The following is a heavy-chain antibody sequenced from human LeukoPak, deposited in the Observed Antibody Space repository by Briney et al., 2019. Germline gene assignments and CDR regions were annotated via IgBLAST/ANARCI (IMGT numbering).Heavy chain of an antibody. Sequence: SETLSLTCTASGGSISSSSYYWGWIRQPPGTGLEWIGSIYYSGSTYYNPSLKSRVTISVDTSKNQFSLKLSSVTAADTAVYYCARQSGWLIASSYYYYGMDVWGQGTTVTVSS. D-gene: IGHD6-19*01. J-gene: IGHJ6*02. CDR2: IYYSGST. V-gene: IGHV4-39*01. CDR1: GGSISSSSYY. CDR3: ARQSGWLIASSYYYYGMDV.